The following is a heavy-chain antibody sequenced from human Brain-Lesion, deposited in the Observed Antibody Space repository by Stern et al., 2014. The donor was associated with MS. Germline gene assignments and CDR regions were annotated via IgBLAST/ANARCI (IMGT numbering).Heavy chain of an antibody. CDR2: VKQDGSET. CDR3: VRAAFTTGWYYWYFDL. V-gene: IGHV3-7*01. D-gene: IGHD6-19*01. Sequence: EVQLEESGGGLVQPGGSLRLSCAASGFTFSNYWMNWVRQAPVKGLERVANVKQDGSETYYVDSVKGRFTISRDNAKNSLYLQVNSLRAEDTAVYYCVRAAFTTGWYYWYFDLWGRGTLVTVSS. CDR1: GFTFSNYW. J-gene: IGHJ2*01.